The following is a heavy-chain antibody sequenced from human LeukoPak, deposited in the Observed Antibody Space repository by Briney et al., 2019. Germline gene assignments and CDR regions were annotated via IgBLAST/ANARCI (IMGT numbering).Heavy chain of an antibody. Sequence: GGSLRLSCAASGFTFSSYAMRWIRQAPGKGLEWVSSISRSGSTKYYADSVKGRFTISRDNAKNSLFLQMNSLRAEDTAVYYCARVLRYCSGGNCYSGGLGYMDVWGRGTTVTISS. D-gene: IGHD2-15*01. J-gene: IGHJ6*03. V-gene: IGHV3-11*01. CDR1: GFTFSSYA. CDR2: ISRSGSTK. CDR3: ARVLRYCSGGNCYSGGLGYMDV.